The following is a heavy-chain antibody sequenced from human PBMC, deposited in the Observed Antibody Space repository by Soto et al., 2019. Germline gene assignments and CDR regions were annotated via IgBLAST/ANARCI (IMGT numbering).Heavy chain of an antibody. J-gene: IGHJ5*01. Sequence: ETLSLTCAVYGGSFSGHSWTWIRQSPGKGLEWIGDINHSGRVNYSPSLKSRVTISLDTSKNQFSLTLRAVTAADTAMYYCSTRAYDTNGYYRFGTWGQGTLGSVSS. CDR3: STRAYDTNGYYRFGT. D-gene: IGHD3-22*01. V-gene: IGHV4-34*01. CDR2: INHSGRV. CDR1: GGSFSGHS.